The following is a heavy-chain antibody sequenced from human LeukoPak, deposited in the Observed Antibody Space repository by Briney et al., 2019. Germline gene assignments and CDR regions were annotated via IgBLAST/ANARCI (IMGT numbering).Heavy chain of an antibody. D-gene: IGHD5-18*01. V-gene: IGHV3-48*04. CDR3: ARIDTAARDFDN. J-gene: IGHJ4*02. CDR2: ISSSSGIM. Sequence: GGSLRLSCAASGFTFSSYSMNWVRQAPGKGLELVSYISSSSGIMYYADSVKGRFTISRDNAKKSLYLQMNSLRAEDTAVYYCARIDTAARDFDNWAREPWSPSPQ. CDR1: GFTFSSYS.